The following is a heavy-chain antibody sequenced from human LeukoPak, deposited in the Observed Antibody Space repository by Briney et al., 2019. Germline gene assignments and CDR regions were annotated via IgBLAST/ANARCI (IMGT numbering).Heavy chain of an antibody. CDR2: IYDSGRT. D-gene: IGHD6-25*01. V-gene: IGHV4-59*01. Sequence: PSETLSLTCTVSGGSISSYYWSWVRQPPGKGLEWIGDIYDSGRTNYNPSLKSRVTISVDTSKNQFSLKLSSVTAADTAVYYCAREWSSGWAEFDYWGQGTLVTVSS. CDR1: GGSISSYY. CDR3: AREWSSGWAEFDY. J-gene: IGHJ4*02.